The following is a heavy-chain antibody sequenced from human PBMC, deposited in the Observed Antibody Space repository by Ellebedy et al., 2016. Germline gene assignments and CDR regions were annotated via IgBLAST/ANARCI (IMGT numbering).Heavy chain of an antibody. J-gene: IGHJ4*02. CDR3: ARAYCGGDCYSDYFDY. CDR1: GFTFSSYW. Sequence: GESLKISXAVSGFTFSSYWMHWVRQAPGKGLVWVSRINSDGSSTTYADSVKGRFTISRDNAKNTLYLQMNSLRAEDTAVYYCARAYCGGDCYSDYFDYWGQGTLVTVSS. D-gene: IGHD2-21*02. V-gene: IGHV3-74*01. CDR2: INSDGSST.